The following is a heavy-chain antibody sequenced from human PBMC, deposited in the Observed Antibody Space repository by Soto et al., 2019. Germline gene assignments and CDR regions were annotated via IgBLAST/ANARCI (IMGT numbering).Heavy chain of an antibody. V-gene: IGHV1-18*01. D-gene: IGHD1-1*01. CDR3: ARGRYGDY. CDR1: GYGFTTYG. CDR2: ISAHNGNT. J-gene: IGHJ4*02. Sequence: QVHLVQSGAEVKKPGASVKVSCKGSGYGFTTYGITWVRQAPGQGLEWMAWISAHNGNTNYAQKRQGRVTVTRDTSTGTAYMELRSLRSDDTAVYYCARGRYGDYWGQGALVTVSS.